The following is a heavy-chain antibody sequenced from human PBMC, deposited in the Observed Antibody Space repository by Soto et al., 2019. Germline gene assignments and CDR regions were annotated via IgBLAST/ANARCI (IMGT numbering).Heavy chain of an antibody. J-gene: IGHJ3*02. CDR1: GYTFTGYY. D-gene: IGHD2-15*01. Sequence: ASVKVSCKASGYTFTGYYMHWVRQAPGQGLEWMGWINPNSGGTNYAQKFQGWVTMTRDTSISTAYMELSRLRSDDTAVYYCATNYCSGGSCYPGYDFDIWGQGTMVTVSS. CDR2: INPNSGGT. CDR3: ATNYCSGGSCYPGYDFDI. V-gene: IGHV1-2*04.